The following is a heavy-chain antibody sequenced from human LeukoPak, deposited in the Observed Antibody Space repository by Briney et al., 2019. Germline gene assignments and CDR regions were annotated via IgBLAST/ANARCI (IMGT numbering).Heavy chain of an antibody. Sequence: PSETLSLTCTVSGGSISSGGYYWSWIRQHPGKGLEWIGYISYSGSTSYNPSLKSRLLISVDTSKNQFSLRLSSVTAADTAVYYCARMREVRGVVILLDYYYYGIHVWGQGTTVTVSS. V-gene: IGHV4-31*03. CDR1: GGSISSGGYY. CDR2: ISYSGST. CDR3: ARMREVRGVVILLDYYYYGIHV. D-gene: IGHD3-10*01. J-gene: IGHJ6*02.